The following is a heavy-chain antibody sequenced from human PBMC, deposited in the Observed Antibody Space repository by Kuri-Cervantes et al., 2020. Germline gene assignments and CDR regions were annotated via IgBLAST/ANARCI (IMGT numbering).Heavy chain of an antibody. V-gene: IGHV3-21*01. Sequence: GGSLRLSCAASGFTFSSYSMNWVRQAPGKGLEWVSSISSSSSYIYYADSVKGRFTISRDNAKNSLYLQMNSLRAEDTAVYYCAKGFIASIDYWGQGTLVTVSS. J-gene: IGHJ4*02. CDR3: AKGFIASIDY. CDR1: GFTFSSYS. CDR2: ISSSSSYI. D-gene: IGHD6-13*01.